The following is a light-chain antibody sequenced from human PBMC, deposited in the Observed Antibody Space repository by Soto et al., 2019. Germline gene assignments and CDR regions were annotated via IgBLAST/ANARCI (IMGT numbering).Light chain of an antibody. CDR2: DAS. Sequence: EIVLTQSPATLSLSPGEGATLSCRASQSVGSYLAWYQQKPGQAPRLLIYDASNRATGIPARFSGSGSGTDFTLSISSLVSEDFAVYYCQQRSNWQWTFGQGTKVDIK. CDR1: QSVGSY. CDR3: QQRSNWQWT. J-gene: IGKJ1*01. V-gene: IGKV3-11*01.